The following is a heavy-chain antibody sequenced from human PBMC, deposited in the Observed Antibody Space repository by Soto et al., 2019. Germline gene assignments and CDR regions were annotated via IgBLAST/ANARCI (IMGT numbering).Heavy chain of an antibody. J-gene: IGHJ4*02. CDR1: GFPFSSYG. Sequence: QVQLVESGGGVVQPGWSLRLSCAASGFPFSSYGMDWVRQAPGKGLEWVAVISYDGSNKYYADSVRGRFTISRDNSKNTLYLQMNSLRVDDTAVYYCSKGERDYWGQGTLVTVSS. CDR3: SKGERDY. CDR2: ISYDGSNK. V-gene: IGHV3-30*18. D-gene: IGHD1-1*01.